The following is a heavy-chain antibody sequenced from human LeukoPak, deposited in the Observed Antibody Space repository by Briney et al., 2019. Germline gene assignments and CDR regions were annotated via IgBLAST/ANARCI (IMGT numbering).Heavy chain of an antibody. D-gene: IGHD2-21*02. CDR3: ARDYCGGDCFPDY. CDR2: INPNSGDT. CDR1: GYTFTGYY. Sequence: ASVEVSCKASGYTFTGYYVHRVRQAPGQGLEWMGRINPNSGDTNYAQKFQGRVTMTRDTSISTAYMELSRLRSDDTAVYYCARDYCGGDCFPDYWGQGTLVTVSS. V-gene: IGHV1-2*06. J-gene: IGHJ4*02.